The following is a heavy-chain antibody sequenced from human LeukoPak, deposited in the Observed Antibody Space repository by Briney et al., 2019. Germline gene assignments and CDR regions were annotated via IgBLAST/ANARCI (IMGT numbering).Heavy chain of an antibody. D-gene: IGHD6-19*01. CDR3: ARDGSGWSNWFDP. Sequence: GGSLRLSCAASGFTFSSYMMNWVRRAPGKGLWWVSSINTSSSYIYYADSVKGRFTISRDNAKNSLSLQMNSLRAEDTAVYYCARDGSGWSNWFDPWGQGTLVTVSP. CDR2: INTSSSYI. J-gene: IGHJ5*02. V-gene: IGHV3-21*01. CDR1: GFTFSSYM.